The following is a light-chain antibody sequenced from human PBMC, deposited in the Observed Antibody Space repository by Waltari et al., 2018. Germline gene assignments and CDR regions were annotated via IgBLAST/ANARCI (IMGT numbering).Light chain of an antibody. V-gene: IGLV2-14*03. CDR1: SSDVGDYNY. J-gene: IGLJ2*01. CDR2: DVT. Sequence: QSALTQPASVSGSPGQSITISCNGTSSDVGDYNYVSWYQQHPGKAPKPMIYDVTNRPSGVSNRFSGSKSGNTASLTISGLQAEDEADYYCTSYRRGSALGVFGGGTSLTVL. CDR3: TSYRRGSALGV.